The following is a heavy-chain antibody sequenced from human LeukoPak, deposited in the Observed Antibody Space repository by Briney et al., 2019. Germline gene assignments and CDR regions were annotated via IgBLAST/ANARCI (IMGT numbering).Heavy chain of an antibody. D-gene: IGHD6-6*01. CDR3: AKAASIAARMGEFDY. CDR1: GFTFSSYG. CDR2: IRYDGSNK. V-gene: IGHV3-30*02. J-gene: IGHJ4*02. Sequence: PGGSLRLSCAASGFTFSSYGMHWVRQAPGKGLEWVAFIRYDGSNKYYADSVKGRFTISRDNSKNTLYLQMNSLRAEDTAVYYCAKAASIAARMGEFDYWGQGTLVTVSS.